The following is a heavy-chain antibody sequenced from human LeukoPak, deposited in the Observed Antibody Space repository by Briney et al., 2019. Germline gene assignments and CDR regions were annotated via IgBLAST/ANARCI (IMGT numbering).Heavy chain of an antibody. CDR3: AREDSSGWNDAFDI. CDR2: ISSSSSYI. J-gene: IGHJ3*02. Sequence: GGSLRLSCAASGFTFSSYSMNWVRQAPGKGLEWVSSISSSSSYIYYADSVKGRFTISRDNAKNSLYLQMNSLRAEDTAVCYCAREDSSGWNDAFDIWGQGAMVTVSS. V-gene: IGHV3-21*01. D-gene: IGHD6-19*01. CDR1: GFTFSSYS.